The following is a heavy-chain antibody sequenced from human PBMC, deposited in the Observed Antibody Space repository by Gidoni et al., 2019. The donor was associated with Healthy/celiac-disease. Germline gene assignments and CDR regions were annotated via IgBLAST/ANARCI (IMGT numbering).Heavy chain of an antibody. J-gene: IGHJ5*02. V-gene: IGHV4-59*01. CDR1: GGSISSYY. D-gene: IGHD3-22*01. Sequence: QVQLQESGPGLVKPSETLSLTCTVSGGSISSYYWSWIRQPPGKGLEWIGYIYYSGSTNYNPSLKSRVTISVDTSKNQFSLKLSSVTAADTAVYYCARGPTQYDSSGSTPFDPWGQGTLVTVSS. CDR3: ARGPTQYDSSGSTPFDP. CDR2: IYYSGST.